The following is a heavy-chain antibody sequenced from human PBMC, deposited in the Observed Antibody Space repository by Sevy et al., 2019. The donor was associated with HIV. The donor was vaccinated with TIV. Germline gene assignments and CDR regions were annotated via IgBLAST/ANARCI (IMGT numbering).Heavy chain of an antibody. CDR1: GGSISSSSYY. V-gene: IGHV4-39*01. CDR3: ARGGGVHYGDYVFDY. J-gene: IGHJ4*02. D-gene: IGHD4-17*01. CDR2: IYYSGST. Sequence: SETLCLTCTVSGGSISSSSYYWGWIRQPPGKGLEWIGSIYYSGSTYYNPSLKSRVTISVDTSKNQFSLKLSSVTAADTAVYYCARGGGVHYGDYVFDYWGQGTLVTVSS.